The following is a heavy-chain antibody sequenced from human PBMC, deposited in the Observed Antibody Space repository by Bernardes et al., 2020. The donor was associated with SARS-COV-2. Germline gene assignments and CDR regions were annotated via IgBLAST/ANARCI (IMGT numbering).Heavy chain of an antibody. Sequence: SETLSLTCTVSGGSISSGGYYWGWIRQPPGKGLEWIVSFYSSGNTYYNPSLQSRLSKSIDTSKNQFSLRLSSVTAADTAVYYCAGSSCGADCYIGGLRSWDYGMDVWGQGTTVTVS. CDR2: FYSSGNT. D-gene: IGHD2-21*02. V-gene: IGHV4-39*01. CDR1: GGSISSGGYY. J-gene: IGHJ6*02. CDR3: AGSSCGADCYIGGLRSWDYGMDV.